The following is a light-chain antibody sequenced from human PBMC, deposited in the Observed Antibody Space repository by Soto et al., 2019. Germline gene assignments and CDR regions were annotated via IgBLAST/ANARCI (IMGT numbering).Light chain of an antibody. J-gene: IGKJ5*01. CDR3: QQRSNWPT. V-gene: IGKV3-11*01. Sequence: EIVLTQSPATLSSFPVDRVTLSCRASQYINTRLAWYQHRPGQAPRLLIYQTSLRAAGIPARFSGSGSGTDFTLTISSLESEDFAIYYCQQRSNWPTFGQGTRLEIK. CDR2: QTS. CDR1: QYINTR.